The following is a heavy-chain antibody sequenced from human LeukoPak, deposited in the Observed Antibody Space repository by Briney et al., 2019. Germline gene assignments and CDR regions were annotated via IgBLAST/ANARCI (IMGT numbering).Heavy chain of an antibody. CDR3: AERGGSYYPDDDAFDI. CDR2: ISYDGSNK. V-gene: IGHV3-30*18. Sequence: GGSLRLSCAASGFTFSSYGMHWVRQAPGKGLEWVAVISYDGSNKYYADSVKGRFTISRDNSKNTLYLQMNSLRAEDTAVYYCAERGGSYYPDDDAFDIWGQGTMVTVSS. J-gene: IGHJ3*02. D-gene: IGHD1-26*01. CDR1: GFTFSSYG.